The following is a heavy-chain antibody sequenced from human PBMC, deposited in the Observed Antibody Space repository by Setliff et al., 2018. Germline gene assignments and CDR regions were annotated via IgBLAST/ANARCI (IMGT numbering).Heavy chain of an antibody. CDR2: ISGYNSNT. V-gene: IGHV1-18*01. Sequence: ASVKVSCKASGFTFKTYSFSWIRQAPGQGLEWVGWISGYNSNTIYAQNFQGRVTMTTDASTNTAYMELRSLGSDDTAVYYCATFRGYTYGYDYWGQGTLGTV. CDR3: ATFRGYTYGYDY. D-gene: IGHD5-18*01. CDR1: GFTFKTYS. J-gene: IGHJ4*02.